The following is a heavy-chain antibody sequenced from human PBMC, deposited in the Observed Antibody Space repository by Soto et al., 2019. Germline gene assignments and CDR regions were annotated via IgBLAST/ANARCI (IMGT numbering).Heavy chain of an antibody. Sequence: PSETLSLTCTVSGGSISSYYWSWIRQPPGKGLEWIGYIYYSGSTNYNPSLKSRVTISVGTSKNQFSLKLSSVTAADTAVYYCARDRGLHGCYSEFTCGMDVWGQGTTATVSS. J-gene: IGHJ6*02. V-gene: IGHV4-59*01. CDR3: ARDRGLHGCYSEFTCGMDV. CDR2: IYYSGST. CDR1: GGSISSYY. D-gene: IGHD2-21*02.